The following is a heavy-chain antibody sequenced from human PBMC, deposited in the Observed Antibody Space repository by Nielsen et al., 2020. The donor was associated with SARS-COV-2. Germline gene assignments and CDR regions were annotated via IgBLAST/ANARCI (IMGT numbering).Heavy chain of an antibody. D-gene: IGHD5-24*01. V-gene: IGHV3-21*01. Sequence: GGSLRLSCATSGFPFGSYTMKWVRQAPGKGPEWVSSISGSSTYIYYADSVKGRFTISRDNTRNSVYLQMNSLRADDTAVYYCSRYNSRDVWGQGTTVTVSS. CDR2: ISGSSTYI. J-gene: IGHJ6*02. CDR1: GFPFGSYT. CDR3: SRYNSRDV.